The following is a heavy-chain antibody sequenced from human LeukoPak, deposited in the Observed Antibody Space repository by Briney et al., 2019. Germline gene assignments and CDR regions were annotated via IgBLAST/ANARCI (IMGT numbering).Heavy chain of an antibody. V-gene: IGHV1-69*05. CDR2: IIPIFGTA. D-gene: IGHD3-16*01. CDR1: GGTFSSYA. CDR3: ARDTRRWAFGMHFDY. J-gene: IGHJ4*02. Sequence: ASVKVSCKASGGTFSSYAISWVRQAPGQGLEWMGGIIPIFGTANYAQKFQGRVTITTDESTSTAYMELSSLRSEDTAVYYCARDTRRWAFGMHFDYWGQGTLVTVSS.